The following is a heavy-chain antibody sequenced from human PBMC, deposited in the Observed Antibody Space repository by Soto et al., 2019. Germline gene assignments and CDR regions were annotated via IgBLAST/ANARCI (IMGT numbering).Heavy chain of an antibody. Sequence: GGSLRLSCAGSEFTFYTFAMSWVRQAPGKGLEWVSTVSRSGADSYYADSVKGRFTISRDNSKNTLLLQMSSLRAEDTAVYYCAKDDYSYFVPYHWGQGTLVTVSS. D-gene: IGHD4-4*01. CDR3: AKDDYSYFVPYH. CDR1: EFTFYTFA. CDR2: VSRSGADS. J-gene: IGHJ5*02. V-gene: IGHV3-23*01.